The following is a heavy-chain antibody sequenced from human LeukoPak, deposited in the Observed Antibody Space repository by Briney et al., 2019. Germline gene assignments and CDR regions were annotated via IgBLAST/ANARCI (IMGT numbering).Heavy chain of an antibody. J-gene: IGHJ3*02. CDR2: IYYSGST. D-gene: IGHD2-15*01. CDR3: ARVGPRYCSGGSCYPNAFDI. CDR1: GGSFSDYY. V-gene: IGHV4-59*01. Sequence: SETLSLTCAVYGGSFSDYYWSWIRQPPGKGLEWIGYIYYSGSTNYNPSLKSRVTISVDTSKNQFSLKLSSVTAADTAVYYCARVGPRYCSGGSCYPNAFDIWGQGTMVTVSS.